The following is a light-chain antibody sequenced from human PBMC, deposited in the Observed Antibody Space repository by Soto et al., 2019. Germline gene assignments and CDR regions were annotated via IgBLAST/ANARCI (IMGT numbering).Light chain of an antibody. Sequence: EIVMTQSPATLSVSPGERATLCCRASQSVSSNLAWYQQKPGQAPRLLIYGASTRATGIPGRFSGSGSGTEFTLTISSLQSEDFAVYYCQQYNNWPETFGQGTKVEIK. CDR2: GAS. V-gene: IGKV3-15*01. J-gene: IGKJ1*01. CDR1: QSVSSN. CDR3: QQYNNWPET.